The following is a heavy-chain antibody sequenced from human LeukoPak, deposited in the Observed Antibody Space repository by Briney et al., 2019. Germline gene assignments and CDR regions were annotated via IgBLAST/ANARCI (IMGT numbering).Heavy chain of an antibody. CDR3: ARSRGSGSYFES. V-gene: IGHV4-59*01. D-gene: IGHD3-10*01. CDR1: GGSINGYY. CDR2: ISYSGST. Sequence: SETLSLTCAVSGGSINGYYWSRIRQSPGKGLAWIGYISYSGSTNYNPSFKSRVTISVDTSKNEFSLKLRSVTAADTAVYYCARSRGSGSYFESWGQGTLVTVSS. J-gene: IGHJ4*02.